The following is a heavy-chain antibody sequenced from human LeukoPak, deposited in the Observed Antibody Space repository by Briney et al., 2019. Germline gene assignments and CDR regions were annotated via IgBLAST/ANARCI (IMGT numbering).Heavy chain of an antibody. V-gene: IGHV3-21*01. CDR1: GFTFSSYS. CDR3: SRAAVRGYFDY. CDR2: ISSSSSYI. Sequence: GGSLRLYCAASGFTFSSYSMNWVRQAPGKGLEWVSSISSSSSYIYYADSVKGRFTISRDNAKNSLYLQMNSMRAEDTAVYYCSRAAVRGYFDYWGQGTLVTISS. J-gene: IGHJ4*02. D-gene: IGHD6-13*01.